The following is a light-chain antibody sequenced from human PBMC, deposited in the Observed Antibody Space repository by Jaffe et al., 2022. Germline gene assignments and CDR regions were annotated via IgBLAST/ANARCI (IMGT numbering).Light chain of an antibody. V-gene: IGKV1-6*01. J-gene: IGKJ3*01. CDR1: QGIKND. CDR2: TAS. CDR3: LQDYDYPLT. Sequence: AIQMTQSPSSLSASVGDRVTITCRSSQGIKNDLGWYQQKPGKAPKLLIYTASSLQSGVPSRFSGSGSGTDFTLTITSLQPEDFATYYCLQDYDYPLTFGPGTKVDIK.